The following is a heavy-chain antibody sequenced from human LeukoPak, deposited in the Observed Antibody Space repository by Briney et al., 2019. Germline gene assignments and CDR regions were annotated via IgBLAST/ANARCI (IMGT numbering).Heavy chain of an antibody. CDR2: VHYSGST. CDR3: ARRYDSSGYVPHFDY. D-gene: IGHD3-22*01. Sequence: SETLSLTCSVSGGSISGYYWSWIRQTPGKGLEWIGYVHYSGSTIYNPSLKSRVTISVDTSKNQFSLKLSSVTAADTAVYYCARRYDSSGYVPHFDYWGQGTLVTVSS. J-gene: IGHJ4*02. V-gene: IGHV4-59*08. CDR1: GGSISGYY.